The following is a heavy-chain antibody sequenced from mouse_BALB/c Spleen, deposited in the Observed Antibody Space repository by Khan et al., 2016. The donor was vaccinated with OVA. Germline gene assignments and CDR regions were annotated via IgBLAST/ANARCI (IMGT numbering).Heavy chain of an antibody. Sequence: EVQLQQSRAELLKPGASVKLSCTSSGFNIKDTYMHWVKQRPEQGLEWIGRIDPANGDTKYDPKFQGKATIKADTSSNKATMQHSSLTSEDTAVYYCATLYVNPFAYWGQETLVTVSA. CDR3: ATLYVNPFAY. D-gene: IGHD2-1*01. J-gene: IGHJ3*01. V-gene: IGHV14-3*02. CDR1: GFNIKDTY. CDR2: IDPANGDT.